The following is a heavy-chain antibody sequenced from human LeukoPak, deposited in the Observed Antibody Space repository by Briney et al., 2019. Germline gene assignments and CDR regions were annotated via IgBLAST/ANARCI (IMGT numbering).Heavy chain of an antibody. Sequence: SETLSLTCTVSGGSISSGGYYWSWIRQQPGKGLEWIGYIYYSGSTYYHPSLKSRVTISVDTSKNQFSLKLSSVTAADTAVYYCATPGYCSGGSCPFDYWGQGTLVTVSS. CDR2: IYYSGST. CDR3: ATPGYCSGGSCPFDY. J-gene: IGHJ4*02. V-gene: IGHV4-31*03. D-gene: IGHD2-15*01. CDR1: GGSISSGGYY.